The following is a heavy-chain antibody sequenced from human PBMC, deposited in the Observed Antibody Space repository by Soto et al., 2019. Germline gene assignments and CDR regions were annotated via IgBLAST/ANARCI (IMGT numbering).Heavy chain of an antibody. CDR1: GFSFASSW. D-gene: IGHD4-4*01. CDR3: ARGDYRVLEF. J-gene: IGHJ4*02. CDR2: IYPGDSDT. Sequence: GESLKISCKDSGFSFASSWIGWVRQMPGKGLEWMGVIYPGDSDTRYSPSFQGQVTISADKSTSTAYLQWSSLKASDTAMYYCARGDYRVLEFWGQGTLVTVSS. V-gene: IGHV5-51*01.